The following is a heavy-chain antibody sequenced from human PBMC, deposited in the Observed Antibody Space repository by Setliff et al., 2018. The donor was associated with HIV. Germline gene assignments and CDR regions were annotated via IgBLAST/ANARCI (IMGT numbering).Heavy chain of an antibody. J-gene: IGHJ4*02. CDR3: ARQIFWRDYYFDY. V-gene: IGHV1-69*10. CDR1: GDTFSTYV. Sequence: ASVKVSCKSSGDTFSTYVFTWVRQAPGQGLEWMGGVTPILHTTNYAQKFQGRVTITADISTRTVYMELSSLTSEDTAIYYCARQIFWRDYYFDYWGQGTLVTVSS. CDR2: VTPILHTT. D-gene: IGHD3-3*01.